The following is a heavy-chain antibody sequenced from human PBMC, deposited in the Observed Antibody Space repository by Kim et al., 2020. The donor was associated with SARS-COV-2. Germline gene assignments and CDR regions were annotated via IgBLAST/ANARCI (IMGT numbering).Heavy chain of an antibody. V-gene: IGHV3-11*01. CDR1: GFTFSDYY. CDR3: ARDQKSTPVYGGNSVDY. D-gene: IGHD4-17*01. Sequence: VGSLRLSCAASGFTFSDYYMSWIRQAPGKGLEWVSYISSSGSTIYYADSVKGRFTISRDNAKNSLYLQMSSLRAEDTAVYYCARDQKSTPVYGGNSVDYWGQGTLVTVSS. J-gene: IGHJ4*02. CDR2: ISSSGSTI.